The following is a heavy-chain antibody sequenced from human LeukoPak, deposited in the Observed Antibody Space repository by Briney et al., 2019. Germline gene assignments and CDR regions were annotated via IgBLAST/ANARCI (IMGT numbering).Heavy chain of an antibody. CDR1: GGTFSSYA. CDR2: VDPEDGET. D-gene: IGHD5-24*01. V-gene: IGHV1-69-2*01. CDR3: ARGRWLQPIDY. J-gene: IGHJ4*02. Sequence: ASVKVSCKASGGTFSSYAISWVRQAPGQGLEWMGLVDPEDGETIYAEKFQGRVTITADTSTDTAYMELSSLRSEDTAVYYCARGRWLQPIDYWGQGTLVTVSS.